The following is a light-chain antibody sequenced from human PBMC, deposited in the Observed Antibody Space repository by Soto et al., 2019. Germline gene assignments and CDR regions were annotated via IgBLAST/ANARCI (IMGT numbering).Light chain of an antibody. J-gene: IGKJ2*01. CDR2: GAS. CDR3: QQLNSHPRT. Sequence: DIQLTQSPIFLSASVGDRVTISCRASQAIFNYLAWDQQKPGKAPNLLIFGASTLQSGVPSRFSGSGSGTEFTLTISSLRPEDFATYYWQQLNSHPRTFGQGTKLEIE. CDR1: QAIFNY. V-gene: IGKV1-9*01.